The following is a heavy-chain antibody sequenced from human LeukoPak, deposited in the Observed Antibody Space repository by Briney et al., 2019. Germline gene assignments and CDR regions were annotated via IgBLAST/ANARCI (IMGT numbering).Heavy chain of an antibody. V-gene: IGHV1-2*02. CDR2: MYFNSGAT. CDR3: AREGSSGQDWYAFDV. CDR1: GFSFTGYY. J-gene: IGHJ3*01. D-gene: IGHD5-12*01. Sequence: ASVRVCCKASGFSFTGYYVQWLRQAPGQGLEWVGWMYFNSGATRYAPKFQDRVTMTRDTSISTAYMELSSLRADDTAMYFCAREGSSGQDWYAFDVWGQETMVTVSS.